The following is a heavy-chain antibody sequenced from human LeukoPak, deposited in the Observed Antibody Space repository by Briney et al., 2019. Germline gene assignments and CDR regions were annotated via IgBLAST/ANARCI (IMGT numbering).Heavy chain of an antibody. J-gene: IGHJ4*02. Sequence: SVKVSCKASGGTFISYAISWVRQAPGQGLEWMGRIIPILGIANYAQKFQGRVTITADKSTSTAYMELSSLRSEDTAVYYCARMKRLLGEPRIIAASDYWGQGTLVTVSS. V-gene: IGHV1-69*04. CDR2: IIPILGIA. D-gene: IGHD6-13*01. CDR3: ARMKRLLGEPRIIAASDY. CDR1: GGTFISYA.